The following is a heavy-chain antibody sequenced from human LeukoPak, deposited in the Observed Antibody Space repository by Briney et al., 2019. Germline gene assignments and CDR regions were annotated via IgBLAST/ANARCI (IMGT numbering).Heavy chain of an antibody. J-gene: IGHJ6*03. D-gene: IGHD6-6*01. CDR3: AGDGYSSSPGLLDYYMDV. CDR2: ISYDGSNK. CDR1: GFTFSSYG. Sequence: PGGSLRLSCAASGFTFSSYGMHWVRQAPGKGLEWVAVISYDGSNKYYADSVKGRFTISRDNSKNTLYLQMNSLRAEDTAVYYCAGDGYSSSPGLLDYYMDVWGKGTTVTVSS. V-gene: IGHV3-30*03.